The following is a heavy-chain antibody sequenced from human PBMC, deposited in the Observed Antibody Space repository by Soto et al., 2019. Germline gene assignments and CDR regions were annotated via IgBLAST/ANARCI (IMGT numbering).Heavy chain of an antibody. V-gene: IGHV3-30*18. CDR2: ISYDSSNK. CDR1: GFTFSYG. D-gene: IGHD2-15*01. CDR3: AKLVIGDCSGNTCDDY. Sequence: VQLLESGGGLIQPGGSLRLSCAASGFTFSYGIHWLRQAPGKGLEWVAYISYDSSNKFYGDYVKGRFTIARDNSKNTPSLQRISLRAEDTAVYYCAKLVIGDCSGNTCDDYWGQGTLVAVSS. J-gene: IGHJ4*02.